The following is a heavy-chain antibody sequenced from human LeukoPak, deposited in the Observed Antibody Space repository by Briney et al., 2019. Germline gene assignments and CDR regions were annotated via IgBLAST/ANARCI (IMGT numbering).Heavy chain of an antibody. D-gene: IGHD6-13*01. Sequence: GGSLRLSCAASGFTFSSYSMNWVRQAPGKGLEWVSSISSSSSYIYYADSVKGRFTISRDNAKNSLYLQMNSLRAEDTAVYYCARDERQLSAFDIWGQGTMVTVSS. CDR3: ARDERQLSAFDI. V-gene: IGHV3-21*01. J-gene: IGHJ3*02. CDR2: ISSSSSYI. CDR1: GFTFSSYS.